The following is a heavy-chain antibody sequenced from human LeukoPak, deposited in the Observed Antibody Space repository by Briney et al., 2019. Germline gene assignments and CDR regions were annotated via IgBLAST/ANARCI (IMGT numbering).Heavy chain of an antibody. CDR3: AAVGPTPS. D-gene: IGHD1-26*01. V-gene: IGHV3-21*04. CDR2: ISSSSSLI. Sequence: GGSLRLSCAASGFSFSRYNMNWVRQAPGKGLEWVSFISSSSSLISYADSVKGRFTISRDNAKSSLYLQMNSLKTEDTAVYYCAAVGPTPSWGQGTMVTVSS. CDR1: GFSFSRYN. J-gene: IGHJ3*01.